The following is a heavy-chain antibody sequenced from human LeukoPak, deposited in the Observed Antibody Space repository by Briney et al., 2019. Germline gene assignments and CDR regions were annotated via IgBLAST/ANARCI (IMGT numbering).Heavy chain of an antibody. CDR2: ISYDGSNK. Sequence: PGRSLRLSCAASGFTFSSYAMHWVRQAPGKGLEWVAVISYDGSNKYYADSVKGRFTISRDNSKNTLYLQMNSLRAEDTAVYYCARDGAGSSSSDWFDPWGQGTLVTVSS. V-gene: IGHV3-30*04. D-gene: IGHD6-6*01. CDR1: GFTFSSYA. J-gene: IGHJ5*02. CDR3: ARDGAGSSSSDWFDP.